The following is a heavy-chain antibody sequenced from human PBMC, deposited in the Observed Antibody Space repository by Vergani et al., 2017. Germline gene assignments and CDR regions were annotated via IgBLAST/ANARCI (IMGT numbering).Heavy chain of an antibody. Sequence: EVQLVESGGGLVQPGGSLRLSCAASGFTVSSNYMSWVRQAPGKGLEWVSAISGSGGSTYYADSVKGRFTISRDNSKNTLYLQMNSLRAEDTAVYYCAKDHNQYYDSTGVDYWGQGTLVTVSS. CDR2: ISGSGGST. J-gene: IGHJ4*02. V-gene: IGHV3-23*04. D-gene: IGHD3-22*01. CDR1: GFTVSSNY. CDR3: AKDHNQYYDSTGVDY.